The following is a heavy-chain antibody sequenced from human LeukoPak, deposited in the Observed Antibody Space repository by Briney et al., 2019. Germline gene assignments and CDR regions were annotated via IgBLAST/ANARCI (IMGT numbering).Heavy chain of an antibody. CDR2: INHSGST. J-gene: IGHJ6*03. CDR1: GGSFSGYY. D-gene: IGHD3-3*01. Sequence: SETLSLTCAVYGGSFSGYYWSWIRQPPGKGLEWIGEINHSGSTNYNPSLESRVTISLDTSKNQFSLRLSSVTAADTAVYYCARGGGDFWSGYYTDYYMDVWGKGTTVTVSS. CDR3: ARGGGDFWSGYYTDYYMDV. V-gene: IGHV4-34*01.